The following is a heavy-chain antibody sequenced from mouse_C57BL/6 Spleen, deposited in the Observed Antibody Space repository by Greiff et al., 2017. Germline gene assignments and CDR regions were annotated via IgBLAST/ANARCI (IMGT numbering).Heavy chain of an antibody. V-gene: IGHV1-69*01. CDR1: GYTFTSYW. J-gene: IGHJ4*01. CDR3: ARRRKNYYGSSYVENYYAMGY. D-gene: IGHD1-1*01. CDR2: IDPSDSST. Sequence: QVQLQQPGAELVLPGASVKLSCKASGYTFTSYWMHWVKQRPGQGLEWIGEIDPSDSSTNYNQKFKGKFTLTVDKSSSTAYMQLSSLKSEDSAVYYCARRRKNYYGSSYVENYYAMGYRGQGTSGTVSS.